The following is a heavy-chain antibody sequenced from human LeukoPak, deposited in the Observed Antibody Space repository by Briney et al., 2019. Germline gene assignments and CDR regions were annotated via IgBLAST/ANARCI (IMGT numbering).Heavy chain of an antibody. Sequence: GGSLRLSCAASGFTSSSYSMNWVRQAPGKGLEWVSSISSSSSYIYYADSVKGRFTISRDNAKNSLYLQMNSLRAEDTAVYYCARDFSLAFYYYGSGSYAFDIWGQGTMVTVSS. CDR2: ISSSSSYI. CDR1: GFTSSSYS. D-gene: IGHD3-10*01. CDR3: ARDFSLAFYYYGSGSYAFDI. V-gene: IGHV3-21*01. J-gene: IGHJ3*02.